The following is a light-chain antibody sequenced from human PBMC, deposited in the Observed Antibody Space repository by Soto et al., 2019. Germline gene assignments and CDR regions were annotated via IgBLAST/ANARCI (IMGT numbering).Light chain of an antibody. CDR2: DAS. CDR1: QSISSW. J-gene: IGKJ4*01. V-gene: IGKV1-5*01. CDR3: HYYNRYRLT. Sequence: DIQMTQSPSPLSASVGARVTIHGRASQSISSWLAWYQQNPGKAPKLLIYDASSLESGLPSRFRGSGSGTEFTLTISSLQPDDFAKYYGHYYNRYRLTFGGGTKVEIK.